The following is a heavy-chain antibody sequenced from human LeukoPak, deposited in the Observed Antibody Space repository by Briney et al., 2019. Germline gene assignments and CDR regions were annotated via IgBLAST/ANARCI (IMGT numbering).Heavy chain of an antibody. Sequence: TLSLTCTVSGGSISSGSYYWSWIRQPAGKGLEWIGRIYTSGSTNYNPSLKSRVTMSVDTSKNQFSLKLSSVTAADTAVYYCARGAPVLLWFGEPRWGYYYMDVWGKGTTVTISS. CDR3: ARGAPVLLWFGEPRWGYYYMDV. CDR1: GGSISSGSYY. J-gene: IGHJ6*03. CDR2: IYTSGST. V-gene: IGHV4-61*02. D-gene: IGHD3-10*01.